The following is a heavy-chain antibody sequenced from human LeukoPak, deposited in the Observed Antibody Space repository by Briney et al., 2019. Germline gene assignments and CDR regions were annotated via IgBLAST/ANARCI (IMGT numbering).Heavy chain of an antibody. D-gene: IGHD2-15*01. CDR3: GRDSVVGEADY. J-gene: IGHJ4*02. CDR1: EFIFSGYW. Sequence: GGSLRLSCAASEFIFSGYWMNWVRQAPGKGLEWVANIKQDGSEKQYVDSVRGRFTISRDNAKNSLYLQMNSLRVEDTAVYYCGRDSVVGEADYWGQGTLVTGSS. V-gene: IGHV3-7*01. CDR2: IKQDGSEK.